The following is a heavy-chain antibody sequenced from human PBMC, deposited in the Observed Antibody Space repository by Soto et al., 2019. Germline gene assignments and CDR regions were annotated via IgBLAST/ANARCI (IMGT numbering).Heavy chain of an antibody. D-gene: IGHD3-10*01. CDR2: IYYSGST. CDR3: AREDVLWFDKLYYYYYMDV. J-gene: IGHJ6*03. Sequence: SETLSLTCTVSGGSISSSSYYWGWIHQPPGKGLEWIGSIYYSGSTYYNPSLKSRVTISVDTSKNQFSLKLSSVTAADTAVYYCAREDVLWFDKLYYYYYMDVWGKGTTVTVSS. CDR1: GGSISSSSYY. V-gene: IGHV4-39*07.